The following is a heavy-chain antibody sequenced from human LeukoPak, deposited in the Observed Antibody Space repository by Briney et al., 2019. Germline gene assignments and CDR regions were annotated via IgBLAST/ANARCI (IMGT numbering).Heavy chain of an antibody. V-gene: IGHV3-23*01. CDR3: AKSAITARYWYFDL. J-gene: IGHJ2*01. D-gene: IGHD6-6*01. CDR2: ISDSGGST. CDR1: GFTFSSYA. Sequence: GGSLRLSCAASGFTFSSYAMSWVRQAPGKGLEWISVISDSGGSTYYADSVKGRFTISRDNSKNTLYLQLNSLRAEDTAVHYCAKSAITARYWYFDLWGRGTLATVSS.